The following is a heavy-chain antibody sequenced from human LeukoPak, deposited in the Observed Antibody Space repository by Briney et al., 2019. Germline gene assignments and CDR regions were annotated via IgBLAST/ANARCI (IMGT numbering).Heavy chain of an antibody. D-gene: IGHD3-10*01. CDR3: ARIGGPGYYYYGMDV. V-gene: IGHV3-48*02. J-gene: IGHJ6*02. CDR2: ITSSSSTK. Sequence: GGSLRLSCAASGFTFISYSMNWVRQAPGKGLEWISFITSSSSTKYYTDSVKGRFTISRDNGKNSLYLQVNSLRDEDTAVYYCARIGGPGYYYYGMDVWGQGTTVTVSS. CDR1: GFTFISYS.